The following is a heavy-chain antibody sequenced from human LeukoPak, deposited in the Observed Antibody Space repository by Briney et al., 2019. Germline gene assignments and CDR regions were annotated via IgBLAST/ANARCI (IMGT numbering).Heavy chain of an antibody. CDR2: IEPKSGGT. V-gene: IGHV1-2*02. J-gene: IGHJ4*02. D-gene: IGHD2-2*02. CDR3: AREMGVVPTAIPTVDS. CDR1: GYTFTGHF. Sequence: ASVKVSCTASGYTFTGHFVHWVRQAPGQGLEWMGWIEPKSGGTHYGHKFQGRVTMTRDTSMSTAYMELSRLKADDTAVYYCAREMGVVPTAIPTVDSWGQGTLVTVSS.